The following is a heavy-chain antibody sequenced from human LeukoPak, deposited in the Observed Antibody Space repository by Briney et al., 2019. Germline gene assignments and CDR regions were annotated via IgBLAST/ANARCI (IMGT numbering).Heavy chain of an antibody. CDR2: ITNGGSTI. J-gene: IGHJ6*02. D-gene: IGHD4-23*01. CDR1: GFTFSDYN. V-gene: IGHV3-11*01. Sequence: GGSLRLSCAAFGFTFSDYNMNWVRQAPGKGLEWVSYITNGGSTIHHADSVKGRFTISRDNAKKTLYLQMNSLRAEDTAVYYGARSIGVTGGGVDVWGQGTTVTGSS. CDR3: ARSIGVTGGGVDV.